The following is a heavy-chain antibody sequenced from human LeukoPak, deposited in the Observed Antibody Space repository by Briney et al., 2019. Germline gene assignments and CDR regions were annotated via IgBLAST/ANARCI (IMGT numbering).Heavy chain of an antibody. CDR3: ARDSSGSSVWYFDL. Sequence: PSETLSLTCSVSDDPFSRHYWSWIRQPAGQAPEWIGRVHASGYTNFNPSFKSRLTMSVDTSKKQCSLVLTSVTPADTAVYYCARDSSGSSVWYFDLWGRGTLVTVSS. CDR1: DDPFSRHY. CDR2: VHASGYT. J-gene: IGHJ2*01. V-gene: IGHV4-4*07. D-gene: IGHD6-6*01.